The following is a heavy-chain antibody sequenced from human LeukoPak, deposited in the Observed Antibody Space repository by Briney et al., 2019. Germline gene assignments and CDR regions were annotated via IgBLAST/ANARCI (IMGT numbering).Heavy chain of an antibody. CDR1: GFSVSSNY. V-gene: IGHV3-66*01. CDR3: ARAWRETQKDAFDI. D-gene: IGHD1-26*01. J-gene: IGHJ3*02. Sequence: GGSLRLSCAASGFSVSSNYMSWVRQAPGKGLEWVSLIYSGGITYYADSVKGRFTISRDNSKNTLYLQMNSLRAEDTAVYYCARAWRETQKDAFDIWGQGTMVTVSS. CDR2: IYSGGIT.